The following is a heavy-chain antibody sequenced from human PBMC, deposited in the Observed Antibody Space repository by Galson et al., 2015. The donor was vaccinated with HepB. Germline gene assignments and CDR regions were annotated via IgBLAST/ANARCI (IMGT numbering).Heavy chain of an antibody. CDR3: ARAPGLVTGTTNYYYGMDV. CDR2: TYYRSKWYN. V-gene: IGHV6-1*01. CDR1: GDSVSSDSAA. Sequence: CAISGDSVSSDSAAWNWIRQSPSRGLEWLGRTYYRSKWYNDYAVSVKSRITINPDTSKNHFSLQLNSVTPGDTAVYYCARAPGLVTGTTNYYYGMDVWGQGTTVTVSS. D-gene: IGHD1-7*01. J-gene: IGHJ6*02.